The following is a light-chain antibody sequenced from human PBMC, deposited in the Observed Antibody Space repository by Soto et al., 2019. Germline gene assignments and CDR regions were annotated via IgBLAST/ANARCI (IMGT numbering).Light chain of an antibody. V-gene: IGLV1-47*02. J-gene: IGLJ2*01. Sequence: QSVLTQPPSASGTPGQRVTISCSGSSSNIGSNYVYWYQQFPGTAPKLLIYSNNQRPSGVPDRFSGSKSGTSASLAISGLRSEDEADYYCAAWDDSLSDVVFGGGTKVTVL. CDR2: SNN. CDR3: AAWDDSLSDVV. CDR1: SSNIGSNY.